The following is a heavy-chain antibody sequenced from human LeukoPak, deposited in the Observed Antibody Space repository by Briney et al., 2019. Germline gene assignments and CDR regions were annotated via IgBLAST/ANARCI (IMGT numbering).Heavy chain of an antibody. Sequence: PSETLSLTCTVSGGSISSYYWSWIRQPPGKGLEWIGYIYYSGSTNYNPSLRGRVTISVDTSKNQFSLKLSSVTAADTAVYYCARLQWLAYYFDYWGQGTLVTVSS. D-gene: IGHD6-19*01. CDR1: GGSISSYY. CDR3: ARLQWLAYYFDY. J-gene: IGHJ4*02. CDR2: IYYSGST. V-gene: IGHV4-59*01.